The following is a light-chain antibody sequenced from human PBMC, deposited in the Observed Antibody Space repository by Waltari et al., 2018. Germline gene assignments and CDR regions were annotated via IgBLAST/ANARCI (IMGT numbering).Light chain of an antibody. CDR1: SNDVGGYNS. J-gene: IGLJ2*01. V-gene: IGLV2-14*01. CDR2: DVR. CDR3: SSQSSNNVVL. Sequence: QSALTQPASVSGSPGQSVTIFCTGTSNDVGGYNSVSCYQEHPGQAPRVIIYDVRDRPSAVSDRFSGSKSGNTASLTISGLQAEDEADYYCSSQSSNNVVLFGGGTKLTVL.